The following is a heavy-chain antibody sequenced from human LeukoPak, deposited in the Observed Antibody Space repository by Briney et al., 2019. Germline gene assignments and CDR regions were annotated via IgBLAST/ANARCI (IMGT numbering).Heavy chain of an antibody. CDR2: IKSKTDGGTT. CDR3: AKDISSSSWGYFDY. J-gene: IGHJ4*02. CDR1: GFTFSNAW. V-gene: IGHV3-15*01. D-gene: IGHD6-13*01. Sequence: PGGSLRLSCAASGFTFSNAWMSWVRQAPGKGLERVGRIKSKTDGGTTDYAAPVKGRFTISRDDSKNTLYLQMNSLKTEDTAVYYCAKDISSSSWGYFDYWGQGTLVTVSA.